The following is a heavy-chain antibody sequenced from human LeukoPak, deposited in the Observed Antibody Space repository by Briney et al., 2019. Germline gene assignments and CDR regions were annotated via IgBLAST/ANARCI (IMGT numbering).Heavy chain of an antibody. J-gene: IGHJ6*03. V-gene: IGHV3-15*01. Sequence: GGSLRLSCAASGFTFSNAWMSWVRQAPGKGLEWVGRIKSKTDGGTTDYAAPVKGRFTISRDDSKNTLYLQMNSLKTEDTAVYYCTTDRTAMDYYYYYYMDVWGKGTTVTVSS. CDR3: TTDRTAMDYYYYYYMDV. D-gene: IGHD5-18*01. CDR2: IKSKTDGGTT. CDR1: GFTFSNAW.